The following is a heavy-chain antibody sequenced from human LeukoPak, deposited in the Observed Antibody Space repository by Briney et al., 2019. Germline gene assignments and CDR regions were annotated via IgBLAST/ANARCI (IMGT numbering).Heavy chain of an antibody. CDR2: IYYSGSI. D-gene: IGHD3-22*01. CDR1: GASISSYY. CDR3: ARENPSGYYNRPIDY. J-gene: IGHJ4*02. V-gene: IGHV4-59*01. Sequence: PSETLSLICTVSGASISSYYWSWIRQPPGKGLEWIGDIYYSGSIKYNPSLKSQVTMSVDTSKNQFSLKLSSVTAADTAIYYCARENPSGYYNRPIDYWGQGTLVTVSS.